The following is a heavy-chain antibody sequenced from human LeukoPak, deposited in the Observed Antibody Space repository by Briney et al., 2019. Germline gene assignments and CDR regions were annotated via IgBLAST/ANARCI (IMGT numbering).Heavy chain of an antibody. CDR1: GFTFSSYA. CDR2: ISGSGGST. Sequence: GGSLRLSCAASGFTFSSYAMSWVRQAPGKGLEWVSAISGSGGSTYYADSVKGQFTISRDNSKNTLYLQMNSLRAEDTAVYYCAKDPPKQRGYSGYGGYWGQGTLVTVSS. J-gene: IGHJ4*02. D-gene: IGHD5-12*01. CDR3: AKDPPKQRGYSGYGGY. V-gene: IGHV3-23*01.